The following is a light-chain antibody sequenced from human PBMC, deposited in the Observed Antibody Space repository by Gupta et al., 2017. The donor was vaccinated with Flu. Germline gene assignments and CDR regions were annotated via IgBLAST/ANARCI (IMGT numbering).Light chain of an antibody. CDR1: QVIRND. Sequence: DLQIKQSPSSLSASVGDRVTITCRAGQVIRNDLGWYQQKPGKAPKRLIYGASSLQSGVPSRFSGSGSGTEFTLIIGSLQPEDFATYYCLQHNSYPLTFGPGTKVEIK. J-gene: IGKJ1*01. CDR3: LQHNSYPLT. V-gene: IGKV1-17*01. CDR2: GAS.